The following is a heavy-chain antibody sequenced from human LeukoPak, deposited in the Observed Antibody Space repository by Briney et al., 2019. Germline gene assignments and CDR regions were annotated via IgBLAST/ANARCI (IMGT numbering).Heavy chain of an antibody. CDR2: ISSSSSYI. D-gene: IGHD5-12*01. Sequence: GGSLRLSCAASGFTFSSYSMNWVRQAPGKGLEWVSSISSSSSYIYYADSVKGRFTISRDDAKNSLYLQMNSLRAEDTAVYYCARDISGYSGYDSPDYWGQGTLVTVSS. CDR1: GFTFSSYS. J-gene: IGHJ4*02. V-gene: IGHV3-21*01. CDR3: ARDISGYSGYDSPDY.